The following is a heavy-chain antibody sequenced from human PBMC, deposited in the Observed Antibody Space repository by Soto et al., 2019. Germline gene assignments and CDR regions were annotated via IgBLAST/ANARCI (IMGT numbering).Heavy chain of an antibody. CDR1: GYTFTGYY. V-gene: IGHV1-2*04. D-gene: IGHD2-21*02. CDR2: INPNSGGT. Sequence: EASVKVSCKASGYTFTGYYMHWVRQAPGQGLEWMGWINPNSGGTNYAQKFQGWVTMTRDTSISTAYMELSRLRSDDTAVYYCARLAYCGGDCYFYGAFDIWGQGTMVTVS. CDR3: ARLAYCGGDCYFYGAFDI. J-gene: IGHJ3*02.